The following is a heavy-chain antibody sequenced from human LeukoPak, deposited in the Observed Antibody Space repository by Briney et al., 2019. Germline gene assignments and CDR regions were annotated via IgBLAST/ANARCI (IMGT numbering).Heavy chain of an antibody. V-gene: IGHV3-7*01. Sequence: GGSLRLSCAASGFTFSSNWMTWVRQAPGKGLEWVANIKQDGSEKYYVDSVKGRFTISRDNAKNSLYLQMNSLRAEDTAVYYCARDAGSGWSLWPKGWFDPWGQGTLVTVSS. D-gene: IGHD6-19*01. CDR3: ARDAGSGWSLWPKGWFDP. CDR2: IKQDGSEK. J-gene: IGHJ5*02. CDR1: GFTFSSNW.